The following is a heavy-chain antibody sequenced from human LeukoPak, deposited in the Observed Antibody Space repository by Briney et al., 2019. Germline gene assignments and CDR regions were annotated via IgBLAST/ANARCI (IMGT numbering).Heavy chain of an antibody. J-gene: IGHJ4*02. CDR1: GYTFSSYG. CDR2: ISAYNGNT. CDR3: ARVRLDYGDYGFPWHCDY. D-gene: IGHD4-17*01. V-gene: IGHV1-18*01. Sequence: ASVKVSCKASGYTFSSYGISWVRQAPVQGLEWMGWISAYNGNTNYAQKLQGRVTMTTDTSTSTAYMELRSLRSDDTAVYYCARVRLDYGDYGFPWHCDYWGQGTLVTVSS.